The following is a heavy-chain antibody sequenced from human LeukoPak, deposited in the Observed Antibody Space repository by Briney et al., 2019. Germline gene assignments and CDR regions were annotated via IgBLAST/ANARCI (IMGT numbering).Heavy chain of an antibody. CDR2: ISYDGSNK. CDR3: ARDGALRFLEWLLSHFDY. V-gene: IGHV3-30-3*01. Sequence: GGSLRLSCAASGFTFSGYAMHWVRQAPGKGLEWVAVISYDGSNKYYADSVKGRFTISRDNSKNTLYLQMNSLRAEDTAVYYCARDGALRFLEWLLSHFDYWGQGTLVTVSS. D-gene: IGHD3-3*01. J-gene: IGHJ4*02. CDR1: GFTFSGYA.